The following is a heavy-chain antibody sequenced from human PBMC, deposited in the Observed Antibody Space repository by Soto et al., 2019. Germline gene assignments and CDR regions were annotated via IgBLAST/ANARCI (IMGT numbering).Heavy chain of an antibody. CDR1: RFTFSSYE. CDR3: VRYCSTTLCNGVATRIFDY. D-gene: IGHD5-12*01. CDR2: ISGSGSVV. Sequence: GGSLRLSCAASRFTFSSYEMHWVRQAPGKGLEWVSYISGSGSVVYYADSVKGRFTISRDNTRNSLYLQMNSLRDEDTALYYCVRYCSTTLCNGVATRIFDYWGQGTLVTVSS. J-gene: IGHJ4*02. V-gene: IGHV3-48*03.